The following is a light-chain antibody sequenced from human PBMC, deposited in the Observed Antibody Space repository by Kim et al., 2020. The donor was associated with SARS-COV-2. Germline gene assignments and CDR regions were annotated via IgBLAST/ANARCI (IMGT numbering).Light chain of an antibody. CDR2: EAS. V-gene: IGKV1-12*01. CDR1: QSISSW. CDR3: QQANSFPIT. J-gene: IGKJ5*01. Sequence: ASVGDRVTITCRASQSISSWLAWYQQKPGKAPDLLIYEASKLQSGVPSRFSGRGSGTDFTLTISSLQPEDFATYYCQQANSFPITFGQGTRLEIK.